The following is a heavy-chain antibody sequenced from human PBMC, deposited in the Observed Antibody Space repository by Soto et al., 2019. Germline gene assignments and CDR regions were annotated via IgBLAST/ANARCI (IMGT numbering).Heavy chain of an antibody. J-gene: IGHJ4*02. Sequence: SETLSLTCAVSGGSFTSNNWWTWVRQPPGQGLEWIGEIYRTGITNYNPSLKSRVTISLDKSENQFSLKVTSLTAADTAVYYCASRDPGTSVDYWGQGTLVTVSS. CDR1: GGSFTSNNW. CDR2: IYRTGIT. V-gene: IGHV4-4*02. D-gene: IGHD1-7*01. CDR3: ASRDPGTSVDY.